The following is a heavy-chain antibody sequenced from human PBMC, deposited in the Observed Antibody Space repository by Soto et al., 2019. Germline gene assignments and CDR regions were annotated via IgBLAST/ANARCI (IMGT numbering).Heavy chain of an antibody. CDR2: IVPMFGTS. V-gene: IGHV1-69*06. Sequence: QERLVQSGAEVRKPGSSVKVSCKVTGGTSTRYAINWVRQAPGQGLEWKGGIVPMFGTSKDAQKFHGRVTITADISTYIAYMELSSLRSGDTAVYYCNMGSESDFCGGYLWGQGTLGSVS. CDR1: GGTSTRYA. CDR3: NMGSESDFCGGYL. J-gene: IGHJ4*02. D-gene: IGHD3-3*01.